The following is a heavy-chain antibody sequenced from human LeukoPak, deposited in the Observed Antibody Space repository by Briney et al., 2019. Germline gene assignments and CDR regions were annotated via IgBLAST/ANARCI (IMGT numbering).Heavy chain of an antibody. J-gene: IGHJ3*02. Sequence: GGSLRLSCAASGFTFSSYAMNWVRQAPGKGLEWVSAISGSGGSTYYADSVKGRFTISRDNSKNTLYLQMNSLRAEDTAVYYCAKVLRGYSAPNAFDIWGQGTMVTVSS. CDR2: ISGSGGST. CDR3: AKVLRGYSAPNAFDI. D-gene: IGHD5-12*01. V-gene: IGHV3-23*01. CDR1: GFTFSSYA.